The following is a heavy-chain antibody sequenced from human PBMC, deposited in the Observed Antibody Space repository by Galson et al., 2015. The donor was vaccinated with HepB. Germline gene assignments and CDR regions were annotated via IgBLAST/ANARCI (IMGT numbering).Heavy chain of an antibody. V-gene: IGHV3-64D*06. CDR1: GFTFSSYA. D-gene: IGHD3-22*01. CDR2: ISSNGGST. Sequence: SLRLSCAASGFTFSSYAMHWVRQAPGKGLEYVSAISSNGGSTYYADSVKGRFTISRDNSKNTLYLQMSSLRAEDTAVYYCVKGAEYTSYYYDSSLGDDDAFDIWGQGTMVTVSS. CDR3: VKGAEYTSYYYDSSLGDDDAFDI. J-gene: IGHJ3*02.